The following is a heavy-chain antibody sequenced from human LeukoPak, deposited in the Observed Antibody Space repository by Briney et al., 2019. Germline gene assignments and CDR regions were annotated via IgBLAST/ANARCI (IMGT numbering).Heavy chain of an antibody. D-gene: IGHD1-26*01. J-gene: IGHJ6*03. CDR1: GFTFSSYA. CDR2: ISYDGSNK. V-gene: IGHV3-30*04. CDR3: AKGRGWEASYYYYYMDV. Sequence: GGSLRLSCAASGFTFSSYAMHWVRQAPGKGLEWVAVISYDGSNKYYTDSVKGRFTISRDNSKNTLYLQMNSLRAEDTAVYYCAKGRGWEASYYYYYMDVWGKGTTVTVSS.